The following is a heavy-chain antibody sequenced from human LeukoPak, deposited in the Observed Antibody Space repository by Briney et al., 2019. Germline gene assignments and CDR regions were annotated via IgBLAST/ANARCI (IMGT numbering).Heavy chain of an antibody. V-gene: IGHV3-11*04. J-gene: IGHJ4*02. CDR2: ISSSGTSM. D-gene: IGHD2-21*02. CDR3: ARAPGDPIDY. Sequence: PGGSLRLSCAASGFTFSDYYMNWIRQAPGKGLEGVSYISSSGTSMFYADSVKGRFTISRDNAKNLLHLQMNSLRAEDTAVYYCARAPGDPIDYWGQGTLVTVSS. CDR1: GFTFSDYY.